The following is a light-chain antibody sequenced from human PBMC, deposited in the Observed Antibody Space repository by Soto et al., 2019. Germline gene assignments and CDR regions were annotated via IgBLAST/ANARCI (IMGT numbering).Light chain of an antibody. CDR3: CSYEGSGTM. Sequence: QSALTQPASVSGSPGQSITISCTGITSDVRPYNLVSWYQQHPAKAPKLMIFEGSKRPSGVSSRFSASESGNTASLTISDLLADDEADYYCCSYEGSGTMFGGGTKLTVL. V-gene: IGLV2-23*01. J-gene: IGLJ3*02. CDR1: TSDVRPYNL. CDR2: EGS.